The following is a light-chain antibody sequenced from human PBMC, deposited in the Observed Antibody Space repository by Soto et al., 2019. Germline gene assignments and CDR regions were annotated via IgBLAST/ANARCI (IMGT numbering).Light chain of an antibody. J-gene: IGKJ2*01. CDR3: QQYNSYPLT. Sequence: DIKMTQSHSTLSASVGDRVTITCRASQSISSWLAWYQQKRGKATKLLISDASSLKSGVQSRFSGSRSGTEFTLTISSLQPDDFATYYCQQYNSYPLTFGQGTKLEIK. CDR1: QSISSW. V-gene: IGKV1-5*01. CDR2: DAS.